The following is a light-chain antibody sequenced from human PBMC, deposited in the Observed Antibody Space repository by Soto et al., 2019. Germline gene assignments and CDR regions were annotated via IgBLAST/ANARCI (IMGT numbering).Light chain of an antibody. J-gene: IGLJ3*02. CDR2: GNT. V-gene: IGLV1-40*01. CDR3: QSFDSSLSAWV. CDR1: SSNIGAGYD. Sequence: QSVLTQPPSVSGAPGQRVTISCSGSSSNIGAGYDVHWYQQLPGTAPKLLIYGNTNRPSGVPDRFSGSKSGTSGSLAISGLQAEDEADYYCQSFDSSLSAWVFGGGTKVTVL.